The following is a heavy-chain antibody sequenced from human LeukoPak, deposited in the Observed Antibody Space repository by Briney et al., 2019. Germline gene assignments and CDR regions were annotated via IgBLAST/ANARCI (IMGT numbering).Heavy chain of an antibody. CDR1: GGSISSYY. J-gene: IGHJ3*02. D-gene: IGHD3-10*01. CDR2: MYYSGST. CDR3: GRGNGSRRDAFDI. V-gene: IGHV4-59*01. Sequence: SETLSLTWTVSGGSISSYYSSWIRQPPGKGLEWIGYMYYSGSTNYNPSLKSRVTISVDTSKNQFSLKLSSVTAADTAVYYCGRGNGSRRDAFDIWGQGTMVTVSS.